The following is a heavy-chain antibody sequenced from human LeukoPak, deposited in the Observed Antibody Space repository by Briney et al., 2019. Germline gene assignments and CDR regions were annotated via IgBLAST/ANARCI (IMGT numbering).Heavy chain of an antibody. CDR3: AKALAGPGSSNYYYYMDV. CDR1: GFTFSSYG. V-gene: IGHV3-30*02. Sequence: SGGSLRLSCAASGFTFSSYGMHWVRQAPGKGLEWVAFIRYDGSNKYYADSVKGRFTISRDNSKNMLYLQMNSLRAEDTAVYYCAKALAGPGSSNYYYYMDVWGKGTTVTISS. J-gene: IGHJ6*03. D-gene: IGHD3-10*01. CDR2: IRYDGSNK.